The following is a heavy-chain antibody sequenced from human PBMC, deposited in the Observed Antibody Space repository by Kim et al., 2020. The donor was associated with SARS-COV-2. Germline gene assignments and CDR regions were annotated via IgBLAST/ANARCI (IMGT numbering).Heavy chain of an antibody. CDR3: AREAVITMVRGVILMLDV. J-gene: IGHJ6*02. V-gene: IGHV3-30*07. Sequence: KCRFTISRDNSKNTLYLQMSSLRAEDTAVYYCAREAVITMVRGVILMLDVWGQGTTVTVSS. D-gene: IGHD3-10*01.